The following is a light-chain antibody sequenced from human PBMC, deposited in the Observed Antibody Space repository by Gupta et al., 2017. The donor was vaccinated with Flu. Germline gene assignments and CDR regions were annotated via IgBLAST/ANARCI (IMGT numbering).Light chain of an antibody. Sequence: TARITCGGKSVGRKTVHWDPNKPGPAPAPSLVVYDHRPSGIHERFSCSDSGNAATPTIARAEDEDEADYDYYLWADNGGQRGWVFGGGTKLTVL. J-gene: IGLJ3*02. CDR1: SVGRKT. V-gene: IGLV3-21*01. CDR2: VYD. CDR3: YLWADNGGQRGWV.